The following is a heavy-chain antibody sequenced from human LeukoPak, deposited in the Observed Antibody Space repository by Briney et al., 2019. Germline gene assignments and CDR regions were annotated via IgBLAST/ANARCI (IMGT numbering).Heavy chain of an antibody. CDR1: GGSFSGYY. D-gene: IGHD3-10*01. CDR3: ARSPVRSSDAFDI. CDR2: INHSGST. Sequence: NPSETLSLTCAVYGGSFSGYYWSWIRQPPGKGLEWIGKINHSGSTNYNPSLKSRVTISVDTSKNQFSLKLSSVTAADTAVYYCARSPVRSSDAFDIWGQGTMVTVSS. J-gene: IGHJ3*02. V-gene: IGHV4-34*01.